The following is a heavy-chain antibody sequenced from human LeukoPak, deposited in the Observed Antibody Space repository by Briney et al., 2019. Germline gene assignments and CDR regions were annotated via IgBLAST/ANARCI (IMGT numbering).Heavy chain of an antibody. CDR3: AREPGGPHYYYMDV. CDR1: GYTFTSYG. V-gene: IGHV1-18*01. Sequence: ASVKVSCKASGYTFTSYGMSWVRQAPGQGLEWMGWISAYNGNTNYAQKLQGRVTMTTDTSTSTAYTELRSLRSDDTAVYYCAREPGGPHYYYMDVWGKGTTVTVSS. J-gene: IGHJ6*03. D-gene: IGHD3-10*01. CDR2: ISAYNGNT.